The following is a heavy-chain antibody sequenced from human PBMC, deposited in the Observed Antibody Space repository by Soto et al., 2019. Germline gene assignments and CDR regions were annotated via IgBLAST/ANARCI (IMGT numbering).Heavy chain of an antibody. Sequence: PGGCVRQSVAASGFVVSSSYITCVSQAPGKGLEWVSLIQSGGRTYYAGSVKGRFTISRDNSKNTLFLQMNSLRVEDTAVYYCASDAVHCSGGRCYGVPMDVWGKGTTVTVSS. D-gene: IGHD2-15*01. CDR2: IQSGGRT. V-gene: IGHV3-66*01. CDR1: GFVVSSSY. CDR3: ASDAVHCSGGRCYGVPMDV. J-gene: IGHJ6*03.